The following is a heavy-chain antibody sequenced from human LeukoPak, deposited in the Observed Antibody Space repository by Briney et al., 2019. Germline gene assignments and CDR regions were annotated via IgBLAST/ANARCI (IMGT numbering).Heavy chain of an antibody. J-gene: IGHJ4*02. Sequence: PGGSLRLSCAGSGFTFSSYTMNWVRQAPGKGLEWVSSISRSATYIYYADSVRGRFTISRDDAKNSLFLHMNSLRAEDTAVYYCATWDDYGDYVAFEYWGQGTLVTVSS. CDR1: GFTFSSYT. V-gene: IGHV3-21*01. CDR2: ISRSATYI. D-gene: IGHD4-17*01. CDR3: ATWDDYGDYVAFEY.